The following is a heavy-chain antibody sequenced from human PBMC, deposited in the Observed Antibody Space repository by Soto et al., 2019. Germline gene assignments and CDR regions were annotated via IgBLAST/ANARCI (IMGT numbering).Heavy chain of an antibody. CDR1: GYTFTSYG. V-gene: IGHV1-18*04. J-gene: IGHJ5*02. D-gene: IGHD6-19*01. CDR2: ISAYNGNT. Sequence: ASVKVSCKASGYTFTSYGISWLRQAPGQGLEWMGWISAYNGNTNYAQKLQGRVTMTTDTSTSTAYMELRSLRSEDTAVYYCAYRSSGPHQWFDPWGQGTLVTSPQ. CDR3: AYRSSGPHQWFDP.